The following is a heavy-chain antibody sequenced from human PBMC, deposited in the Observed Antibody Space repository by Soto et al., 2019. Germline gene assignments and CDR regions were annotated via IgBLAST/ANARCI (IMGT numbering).Heavy chain of an antibody. CDR2: ISSNGGST. Sequence: GGSLTLSCSASGFTFSSYAMHWVRQAPGKGLEYVSAISSNGGSTYYADSVKGRFTISRDNSKNTLYLQMSSLRAEDTAVYYCVKDPQPIVGVDETTDFDYWGQGTLVTVSS. J-gene: IGHJ4*02. D-gene: IGHD1-26*01. CDR1: GFTFSSYA. CDR3: VKDPQPIVGVDETTDFDY. V-gene: IGHV3-64D*08.